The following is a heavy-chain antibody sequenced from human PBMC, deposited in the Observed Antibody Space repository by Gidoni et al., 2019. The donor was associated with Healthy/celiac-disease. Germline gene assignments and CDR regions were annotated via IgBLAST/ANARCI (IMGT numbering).Heavy chain of an antibody. CDR3: ARSYSNYEGFDP. V-gene: IGHV4-59*01. D-gene: IGHD4-4*01. Sequence: QVQLQESGPGLVKPSETLSLTCTFSGGSISSYYWSWIRQPPGKGLEWIGYIYYSGSTNYNPSLKSRVTISVDTSKNQFSLKLSSVTAADTAVYYCARSYSNYEGFDPWGQGTLVTVSS. J-gene: IGHJ5*02. CDR2: IYYSGST. CDR1: GGSISSYY.